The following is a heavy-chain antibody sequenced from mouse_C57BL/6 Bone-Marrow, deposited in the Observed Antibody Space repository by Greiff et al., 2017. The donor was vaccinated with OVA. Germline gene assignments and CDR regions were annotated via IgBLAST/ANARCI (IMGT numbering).Heavy chain of an antibody. D-gene: IGHD1-1*01. V-gene: IGHV1-82*01. CDR2: IYPGDGDT. CDR1: GYAFSSSW. J-gene: IGHJ2*01. CDR3: ASPYYYGIFDY. Sequence: VQLKESGPELVKPGASVKISCKASGYAFSSSWMNWVKQRPGKGLEWIGRIYPGDGDTNYNGKFKGKATLTADKSSSTAYMQLSSLTSEDSAVYFCASPYYYGIFDYWGQGTTLTVSS.